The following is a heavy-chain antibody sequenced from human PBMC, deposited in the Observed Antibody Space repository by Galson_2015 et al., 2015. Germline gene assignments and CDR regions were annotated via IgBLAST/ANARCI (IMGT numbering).Heavy chain of an antibody. CDR3: ARDYYDSSGYYRRYYFDY. CDR2: ISGNNGNT. Sequence: SVKVSCKASGYTFTSYGISWVRQAPGQGLEWMGWISGNNGNTNYAQKLQGRVTMTTDTSTSTAYMELRSLRSDDTAVYCCARDYYDSSGYYRRYYFDYWGQGTLVTVSS. CDR1: GYTFTSYG. V-gene: IGHV1-18*01. D-gene: IGHD3-22*01. J-gene: IGHJ4*02.